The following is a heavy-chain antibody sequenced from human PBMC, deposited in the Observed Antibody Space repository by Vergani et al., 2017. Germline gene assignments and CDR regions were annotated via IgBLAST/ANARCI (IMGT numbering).Heavy chain of an antibody. D-gene: IGHD6-13*01. CDR3: ASEPHYSTTCPFLLRDMDV. Sequence: QVQLQESGPGLVKPSQTLSLTCTVSGGSINSHNYYWSWIRQPAGKGLEWIGRIHTSGSTNYNPSLKSRVTMSKDTSKYQFSLNLTSVTATDTAVYYCASEPHYSTTCPFLLRDMDVWGQGTTVTVSS. CDR2: IHTSGST. V-gene: IGHV4-61*02. CDR1: GGSINSHNYY. J-gene: IGHJ6*02.